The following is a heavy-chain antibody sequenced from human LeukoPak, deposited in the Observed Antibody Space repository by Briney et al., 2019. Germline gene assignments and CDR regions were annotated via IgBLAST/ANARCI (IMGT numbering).Heavy chain of an antibody. CDR2: IYHSGST. D-gene: IGHD1-26*01. CDR1: GYSLSSGYY. V-gene: IGHV4-38-2*02. J-gene: IGHJ4*02. Sequence: SETLSLTCSVSGYSLSSGYYWGWIRQPPGKGPEWIGSIYHSGSTYYNPSLKSRVTVSVDTSKNQFSLKLSSVTAADTAVYYCAGGVGATDTPFDYWGQGTLVTVSS. CDR3: AGGVGATDTPFDY.